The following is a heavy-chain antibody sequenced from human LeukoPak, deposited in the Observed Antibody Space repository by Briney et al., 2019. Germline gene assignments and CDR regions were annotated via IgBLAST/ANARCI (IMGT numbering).Heavy chain of an antibody. D-gene: IGHD6-19*01. Sequence: PGGSLRLSCAASGFTFSSYGMHWVRQAPGKGLEWVAVISYDGSNKYYADTVKGRFTISRDNSKNTLYLQMNSLRAEDTAVYYCAKIAVVGRSYYMDVWGKGTTVTISS. J-gene: IGHJ6*03. CDR3: AKIAVVGRSYYMDV. CDR2: ISYDGSNK. V-gene: IGHV3-30*18. CDR1: GFTFSSYG.